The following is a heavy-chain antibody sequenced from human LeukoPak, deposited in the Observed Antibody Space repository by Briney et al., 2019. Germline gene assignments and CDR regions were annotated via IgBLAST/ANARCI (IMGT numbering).Heavy chain of an antibody. CDR3: ARLGGSSWYFDY. Sequence: ASVKVSCKASGYTFTIYAMHWVRQAPGQRLEWMGWINAGNGNTKYSQKFQGRVTITRDTSASTAYMELSSLRSEDTAVYYCARLGGSSWYFDYWGQGTLVTVSS. D-gene: IGHD6-13*01. CDR1: GYTFTIYA. CDR2: INAGNGNT. V-gene: IGHV1-3*01. J-gene: IGHJ4*02.